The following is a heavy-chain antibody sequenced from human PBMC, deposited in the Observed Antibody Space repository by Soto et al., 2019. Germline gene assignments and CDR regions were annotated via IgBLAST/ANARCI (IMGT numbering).Heavy chain of an antibody. J-gene: IGHJ4*02. CDR1: GGSISSSSYY. V-gene: IGHV4-39*01. CDR2: IYYSGST. CDR3: ARHFWSTAQRYSSDWYVGTHFDY. D-gene: IGHD6-19*01. Sequence: SETLSLTCTVSGGSISSSSYYWGWIRQPPGKGLEWIGSIYYSGSTYYNPSLKSRVTISVDTSKNQFSLKLSSVTAADTAVYYCARHFWSTAQRYSSDWYVGTHFDYWGQGTLVTVSS.